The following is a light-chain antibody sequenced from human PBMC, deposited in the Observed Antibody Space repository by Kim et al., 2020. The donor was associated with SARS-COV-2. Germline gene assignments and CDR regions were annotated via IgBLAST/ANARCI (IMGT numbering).Light chain of an antibody. CDR1: KLGDKY. CDR2: QDS. J-gene: IGLJ2*01. V-gene: IGLV3-1*01. Sequence: SYELTQPPSVSVSPGQTASITCYGDKLGDKYACWYQQEPGQSPVLVIYQDSKRPSGIPERFSGSNSGNTATLTISGTQAMDEADYYCQAWDSSTAIFGGGTQLTVL. CDR3: QAWDSSTAI.